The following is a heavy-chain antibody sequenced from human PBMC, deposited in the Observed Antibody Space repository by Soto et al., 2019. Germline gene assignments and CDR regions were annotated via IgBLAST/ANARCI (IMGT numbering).Heavy chain of an antibody. J-gene: IGHJ3*02. Sequence: PSETLSLTCTVSGGSISSYYWIWIRQPPGKGLEWIGYIYYSGSTNYNPSLKSRVTISVDTSKNQFSLKLSSVTAADTAVYYCARDLSSHTPDAFDIWGQGTMVTVSS. CDR3: ARDLSSHTPDAFDI. V-gene: IGHV4-59*01. CDR1: GGSISSYY. CDR2: IYYSGST. D-gene: IGHD6-13*01.